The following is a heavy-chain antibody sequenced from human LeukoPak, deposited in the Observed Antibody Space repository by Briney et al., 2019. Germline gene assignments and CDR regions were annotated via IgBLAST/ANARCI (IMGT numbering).Heavy chain of an antibody. CDR3: AREGIHYYYDSMPYYMDV. D-gene: IGHD3-22*01. Sequence: ASETLSLTCSVSGYSISSGHYWGWIRQPPGKGLEWIGGIYQSGITYYNPSLKSRVTISVDTSKNQFSLRLSSVTAADTAVYYCAREGIHYYYDSMPYYMDVWGKGTTVTVSS. J-gene: IGHJ6*03. CDR1: GYSISSGHY. CDR2: IYQSGIT. V-gene: IGHV4-38-2*02.